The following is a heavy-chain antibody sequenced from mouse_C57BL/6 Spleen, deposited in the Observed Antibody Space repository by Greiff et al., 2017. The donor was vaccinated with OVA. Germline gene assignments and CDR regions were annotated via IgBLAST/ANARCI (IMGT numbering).Heavy chain of an antibody. CDR3: TSAGYDSYAKDY. D-gene: IGHD2-2*01. CDR2: IDPETGGT. J-gene: IGHJ4*01. CDR1: GYTFTDYE. V-gene: IGHV1-15*01. Sequence: QVQLQQSGAELVRPGASVTLSCKASGYTFTDYEMHWVKQTPVHGLEWIGAIDPETGGTAYNQKFKGKAILTADKSSSTAYMELRSRTAEDSAVYFCTSAGYDSYAKDYWGQGTSVTVSS.